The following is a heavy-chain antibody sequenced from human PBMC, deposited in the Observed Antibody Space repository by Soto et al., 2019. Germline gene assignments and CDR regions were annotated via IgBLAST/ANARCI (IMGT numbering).Heavy chain of an antibody. Sequence: QVQLQESGPGLVKPSETLSLTCTVSGGSISSYYCSWFRQPPGKGLEWIGLLHDGGNSDYNPSLRSRVTMSVDTSKNQFSPRLSSVTAADAALYDCARQGFGAIHGLVDVWAQGTTVIVSS. CDR2: LHDGGNS. J-gene: IGHJ6*02. V-gene: IGHV4-59*12. CDR1: GGSISSYY. CDR3: ARQGFGAIHGLVDV. D-gene: IGHD3-10*01.